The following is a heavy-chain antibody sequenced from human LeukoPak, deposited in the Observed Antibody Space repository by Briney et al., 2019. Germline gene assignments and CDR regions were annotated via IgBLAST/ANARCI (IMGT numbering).Heavy chain of an antibody. CDR3: ARAAYLGGFDP. CDR2: INSDGSST. V-gene: IGHV3-74*01. D-gene: IGHD3-16*01. CDR1: GFTFSTSW. J-gene: IGHJ5*02. Sequence: PGGSLRLSCAASGFTFSTSWMHWVRQAPGKGLVWVSRINSDGSSTRYADSVKGRFTTSRDNAKNTLFLQVNSLRAEDTAVYYCARAAYLGGFDPWGQGTLVTVSS.